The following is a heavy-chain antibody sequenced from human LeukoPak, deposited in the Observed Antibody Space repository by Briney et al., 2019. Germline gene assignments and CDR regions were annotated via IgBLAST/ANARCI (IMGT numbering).Heavy chain of an antibody. CDR1: GGSISSYY. V-gene: IGHV4-59*01. CDR3: ARAPYDSSGYPYYFDY. Sequence: SETLSLTCTVSGGSISSYYWSWIRQPPGKGLEWIGYIYYSGSTNYNPPLKSRVTISVDTSKNQFSLKLSSVTAADTAVYYCARAPYDSSGYPYYFDYWGQGTLVTVSS. J-gene: IGHJ4*02. D-gene: IGHD3-22*01. CDR2: IYYSGST.